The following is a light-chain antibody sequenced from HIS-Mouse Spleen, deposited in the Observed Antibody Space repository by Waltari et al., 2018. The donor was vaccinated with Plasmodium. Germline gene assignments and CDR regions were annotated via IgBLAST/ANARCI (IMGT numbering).Light chain of an antibody. CDR1: QSISNY. CDR2: AAS. V-gene: IGKV1-39*01. Sequence: TQSPSSLSASVGDRVTITCRASQSISNYLNWYQQKPGKAPKLLIYAASSLQSGVPSRFSGSGSGTDFTLTISSLQPEDFATYYCQQSYSTWTFGQGTKVEIK. CDR3: QQSYSTWT. J-gene: IGKJ1*01.